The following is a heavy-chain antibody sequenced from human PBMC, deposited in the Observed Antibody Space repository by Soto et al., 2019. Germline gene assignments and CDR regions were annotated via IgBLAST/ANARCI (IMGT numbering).Heavy chain of an antibody. CDR1: GYIFTAYS. CDR2: INPNSGDT. D-gene: IGHD2-15*01. V-gene: IGHV1-2*02. Sequence: ASVKVSCKASGYIFTAYSMHWVRQAPGQGLEWLGWINPNSGDTIYAQKFQDRVTMTCDTSVSTAYLELSSLSSDDTALYYCAREASAVVSLDYWGQGTLVTVSS. CDR3: AREASAVVSLDY. J-gene: IGHJ4*02.